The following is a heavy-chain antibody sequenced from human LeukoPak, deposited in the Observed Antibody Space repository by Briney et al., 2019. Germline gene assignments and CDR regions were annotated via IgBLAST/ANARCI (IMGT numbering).Heavy chain of an antibody. V-gene: IGHV5-51*01. D-gene: IGHD5-24*01. CDR2: IYPGDSDT. CDR1: GYSFTSYW. Sequence: PGESLKISCKGSGYSFTSYWIGWVRQMPGKGLEWMGIIYPGDSDTRYSPSFQGQVTISADKSISTAYLQWSSLKASDTAMYYCASVEMATISASWAFDIWGQGTMVTVSS. J-gene: IGHJ3*02. CDR3: ASVEMATISASWAFDI.